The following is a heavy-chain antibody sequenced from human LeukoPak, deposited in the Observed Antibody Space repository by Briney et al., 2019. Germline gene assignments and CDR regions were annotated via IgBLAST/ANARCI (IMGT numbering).Heavy chain of an antibody. J-gene: IGHJ3*02. D-gene: IGHD1-14*01. CDR2: IYSGGST. CDR3: ARDRPGSPGAFDI. CDR1: GFTVSSNY. Sequence: GGSLRLSCAASGFTVSSNYMGWVRQAPGKGLEWVSVIYSGGSTYYADSVKGRFTISRDNSKNTLYLQMNSLRAEDTAVYYCARDRPGSPGAFDIWGQGTMVTVSS. V-gene: IGHV3-53*01.